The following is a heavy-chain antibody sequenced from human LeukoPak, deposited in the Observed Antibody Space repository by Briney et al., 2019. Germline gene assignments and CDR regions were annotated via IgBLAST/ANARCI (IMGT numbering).Heavy chain of an antibody. Sequence: LRLSCAASGFTFSSYAMSWVRQAPGKGLEWIGYIYYSGNTYYNPSLKSRLTISVDTSKNQFSLKLTSVTAADTAVYYCARDMTGAHWFDPWGQGTLVTVSS. J-gene: IGHJ5*02. D-gene: IGHD1-14*01. V-gene: IGHV4-30-4*08. CDR1: GFTFSSYA. CDR2: IYYSGNT. CDR3: ARDMTGAHWFDP.